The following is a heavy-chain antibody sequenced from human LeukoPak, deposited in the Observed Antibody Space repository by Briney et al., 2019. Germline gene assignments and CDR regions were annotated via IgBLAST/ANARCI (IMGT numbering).Heavy chain of an antibody. CDR3: ARDFIVVVPAGFDR. J-gene: IGHJ5*02. V-gene: IGHV1-2*02. Sequence: GASVKVSCKASGYTFTGYYMHWVRQAPGQGLEWMGWINPNSGGTNYAQKFQGRVTMTRDTSISTAYMELSRLRSDDTAVYYCARDFIVVVPAGFDRWGQGTLVTVSS. D-gene: IGHD2-2*01. CDR1: GYTFTGYY. CDR2: INPNSGGT.